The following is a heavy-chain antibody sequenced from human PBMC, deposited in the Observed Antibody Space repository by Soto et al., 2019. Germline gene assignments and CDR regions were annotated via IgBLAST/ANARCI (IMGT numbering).Heavy chain of an antibody. J-gene: IGHJ4*02. V-gene: IGHV4-34*01. D-gene: IGHD3-16*02. Sequence: PSDTLSLTCAVYGGSFTAYYFTWIRQPPGKGLEWIGEITHSGSTNYNPSLKSRVSISVDTSKNQSSLKLTSVTAADTAMYYCAGRSRFIVKPTDYWGQGTLVTVSS. CDR1: GGSFTAYY. CDR3: AGRSRFIVKPTDY. CDR2: ITHSGST.